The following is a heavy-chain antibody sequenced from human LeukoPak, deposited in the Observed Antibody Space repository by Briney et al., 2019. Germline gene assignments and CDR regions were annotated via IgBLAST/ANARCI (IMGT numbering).Heavy chain of an antibody. Sequence: PGGSLRLSCAASGFTVSSNYMSWVRQAPGKGLEWVSVIYSGGSTYYADSVKGRFTISRDNSKNTLFLQMNSLRAEDTAKYYCAKSLLATATGTGRASDIWGQGTMVTVSS. CDR1: GFTVSSNY. V-gene: IGHV3-53*01. D-gene: IGHD1-1*01. J-gene: IGHJ3*02. CDR2: IYSGGST. CDR3: AKSLLATATGTGRASDI.